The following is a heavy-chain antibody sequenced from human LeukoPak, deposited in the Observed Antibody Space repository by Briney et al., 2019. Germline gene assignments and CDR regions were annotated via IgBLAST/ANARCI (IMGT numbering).Heavy chain of an antibody. V-gene: IGHV1-69*13. D-gene: IGHD3-22*01. Sequence: SVKVSCKASGGTFSSYAISWVRQAPGQGLEWMGGIIPIFGTANYAQKFQGRVTVTADESTSTAYMELSSLRSEDTAVYYCARDWYYDSSGYYHTPHWFDPWGQGTLVTVSS. CDR1: GGTFSSYA. CDR2: IIPIFGTA. J-gene: IGHJ5*02. CDR3: ARDWYYDSSGYYHTPHWFDP.